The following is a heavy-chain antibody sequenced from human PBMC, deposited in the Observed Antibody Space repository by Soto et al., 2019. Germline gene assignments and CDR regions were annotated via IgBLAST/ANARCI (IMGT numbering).Heavy chain of an antibody. D-gene: IGHD6-6*01. Sequence: GGSLRLSCAACGFTFSSYAVSWVRQAPGKGLEWVSAISGSGGSTYYADSVKGRFTISRDNSKNTLYLQMNSLRAEDTAVYYCAKVTGIAARLPYNWFDPWGQGTLVTVSS. CDR3: AKVTGIAARLPYNWFDP. V-gene: IGHV3-23*01. J-gene: IGHJ5*02. CDR1: GFTFSSYA. CDR2: ISGSGGST.